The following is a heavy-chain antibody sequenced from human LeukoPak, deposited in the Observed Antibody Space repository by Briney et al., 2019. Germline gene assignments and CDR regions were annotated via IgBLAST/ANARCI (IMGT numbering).Heavy chain of an antibody. CDR1: GFIFSSYW. D-gene: IGHD3-10*01. J-gene: IGHJ4*02. V-gene: IGHV3-7*01. CDR2: IKQDGSEK. CDR3: ARDSTMVRGAIRYFDY. Sequence: PGGSLRLSCAASGFIFSSYWMSWVRQAPGKGLEWVPNIKQDGSEKYYVDSVKGRFTISRDNAKNSLYLQMNSLRAEDTAVYYCARDSTMVRGAIRYFDYWGQGTLVTVSS.